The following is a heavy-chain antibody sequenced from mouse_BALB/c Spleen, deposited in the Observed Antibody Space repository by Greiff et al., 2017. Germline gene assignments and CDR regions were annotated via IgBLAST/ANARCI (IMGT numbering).Heavy chain of an antibody. CDR3: ARRGNYAFDY. V-gene: IGHV5-6*02. D-gene: IGHD2-1*01. J-gene: IGHJ2*01. Sequence: EVKLQESGGDLVKPGGSLKLSCAASGFTFSSYGMSWVRQTPDKRLEWVATISSGGSYTYYPDSVKGRFTISRDNAKNTLYLQMSSLKSEDTAMCYCARRGNYAFDYWGQGTTLTVSS. CDR2: ISSGGSYT. CDR1: GFTFSSYG.